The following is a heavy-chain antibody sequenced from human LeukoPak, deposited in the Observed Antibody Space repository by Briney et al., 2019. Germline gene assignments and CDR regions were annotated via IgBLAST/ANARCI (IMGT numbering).Heavy chain of an antibody. CDR2: IRGSGDIT. J-gene: IGHJ4*02. Sequence: PGGSLRLSCAASGFTFSSYAMNWVRQAPGKGLEWVSTIRGSGDITYYAGSVKGRFTISRDNSKNTLYLQISSLRAEDTAIYYCAKDGISGWYGNHFDFWGQGILVTGSS. D-gene: IGHD6-19*01. V-gene: IGHV3-23*01. CDR3: AKDGISGWYGNHFDF. CDR1: GFTFSSYA.